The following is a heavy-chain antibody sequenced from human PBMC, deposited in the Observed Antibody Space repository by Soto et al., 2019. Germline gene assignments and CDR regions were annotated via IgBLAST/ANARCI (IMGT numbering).Heavy chain of an antibody. V-gene: IGHV1-69*19. CDR2: ITPMFGTP. D-gene: IGHD3-22*01. Sequence: QVQLVQSGAEVKKPGSSVKVSCKASGGTFSSYTITWVRQAPGQGLAWMGGITPMFGTPNYAQKFPGRVTITADESTSAAYMELRSLRTDDTAMYFCARDGTVYDSSAYCYLYWGQGTLVTVSS. CDR3: ARDGTVYDSSAYCYLY. J-gene: IGHJ4*02. CDR1: GGTFSSYT.